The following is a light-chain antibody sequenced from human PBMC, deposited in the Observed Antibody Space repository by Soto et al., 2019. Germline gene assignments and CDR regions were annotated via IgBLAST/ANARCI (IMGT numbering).Light chain of an antibody. CDR2: DVS. Sequence: QSVLTQPASVSGSPGQSITISCTGISSDIGTENFVSWYQHHPGKAPKLMIFDVSHRPSGVSYRFSASKSGNSASLTISGLQAEDEADYYCSSYTASSTLVFGGGTKLTVL. J-gene: IGLJ3*02. V-gene: IGLV2-14*03. CDR1: SSDIGTENF. CDR3: SSYTASSTLV.